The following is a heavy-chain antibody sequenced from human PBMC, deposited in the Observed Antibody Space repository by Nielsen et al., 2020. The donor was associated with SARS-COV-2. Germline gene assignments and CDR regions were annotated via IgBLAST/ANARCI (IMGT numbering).Heavy chain of an antibody. Sequence: WIRQPPGKGLEWIGYIYYSGSTYYNPSLKSRVTISVDTSKNQFSLKLSSVTAADTAVYYCARSPPSTADWPVLGGFYAFDIWGQGTMVTVS. V-gene: IGHV4-31*02. CDR3: ARSPPSTADWPVLGGFYAFDI. J-gene: IGHJ3*02. CDR2: IYYSGST. D-gene: IGHD3-9*01.